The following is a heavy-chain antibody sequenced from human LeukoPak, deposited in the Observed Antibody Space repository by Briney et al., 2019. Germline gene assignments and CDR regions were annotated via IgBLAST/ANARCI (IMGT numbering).Heavy chain of an antibody. D-gene: IGHD3-3*01. Sequence: GGSLRLSCAASGFTFSSYSMNWVRQAPGKGLEWVSSISSSSSYIYYADSVKGRFTISRDNAKNSLYLQMNSLRAEDTAVYYCARAQSYDFWSGYYIAYWGQGTLVTVSS. V-gene: IGHV3-21*01. CDR2: ISSSSSYI. J-gene: IGHJ4*02. CDR1: GFTFSSYS. CDR3: ARAQSYDFWSGYYIAY.